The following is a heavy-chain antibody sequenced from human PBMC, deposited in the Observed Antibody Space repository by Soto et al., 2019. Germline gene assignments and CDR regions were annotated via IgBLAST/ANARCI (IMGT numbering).Heavy chain of an antibody. Sequence: GPLRLSCTGSGLTFGDFGMSWFRQAPGKGLEWLSFIRSKGYGGTTESAASVRGRFITSRDDSKSIAYLQMNSLKTEDTAVYYCASLTSWSQEYYYGMDVWGQGTTVTVSS. CDR2: IRSKGYGGTT. CDR1: GLTFGDFG. D-gene: IGHD2-2*01. V-gene: IGHV3-49*03. CDR3: ASLTSWSQEYYYGMDV. J-gene: IGHJ6*02.